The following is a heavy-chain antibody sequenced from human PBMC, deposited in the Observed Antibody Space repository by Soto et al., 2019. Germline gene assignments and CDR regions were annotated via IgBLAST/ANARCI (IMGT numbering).Heavy chain of an antibody. CDR2: IFYSGST. CDR1: GGSISGSSYY. V-gene: IGHV4-39*01. Sequence: SETLSLTCTVSGGSISGSSYYWGWIRQPPGKGLEWIGSIFYSGSTYYNPYSPSLKSRVTISLDTSKNQFSLKLSSVTAADTAVYYCARPMSSGWHPFDYWGQGILVTVSS. CDR3: ARPMSSGWHPFDY. D-gene: IGHD6-19*01. J-gene: IGHJ4*02.